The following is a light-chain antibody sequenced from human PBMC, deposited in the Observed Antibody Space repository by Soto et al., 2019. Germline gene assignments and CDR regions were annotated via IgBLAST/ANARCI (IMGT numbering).Light chain of an antibody. Sequence: SALTQPASVSGSPGQSIAISCTGSSSDVGFYNYVSWYQQHPGEVPKLIIFEVSNRPSGVSNRFSGSKSGNTASLTISGLQAEDEAAYYCSSYTTSSTRVFGTGTKVTVL. J-gene: IGLJ1*01. V-gene: IGLV2-14*01. CDR1: SSDVGFYNY. CDR2: EVS. CDR3: SSYTTSSTRV.